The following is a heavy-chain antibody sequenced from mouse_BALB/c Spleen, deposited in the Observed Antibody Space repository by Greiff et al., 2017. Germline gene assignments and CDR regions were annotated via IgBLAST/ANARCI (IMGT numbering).Heavy chain of an antibody. CDR2: VYPGSGRI. V-gene: IGHV1-62-2*01. J-gene: IGHJ4*01. CDR1: GYTFTEYI. CDR3: ARHESPYGYDWAMDY. Sequence: QVQLQQSGAELVKPGASVKLSCKASGYTFTEYIIHWVKQRSGQGLEWIGWVYPGSGRIKYNEQFKDKATLTAGKSSSTVYMELSRLTSEDSAVYFCARHESPYGYDWAMDYWGQGTSVTVSS. D-gene: IGHD2-2*01.